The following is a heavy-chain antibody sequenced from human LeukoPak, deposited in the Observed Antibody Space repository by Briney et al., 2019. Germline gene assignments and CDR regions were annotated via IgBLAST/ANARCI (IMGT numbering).Heavy chain of an antibody. V-gene: IGHV1-18*01. J-gene: IGHJ6*03. CDR2: ISAYNGNT. CDR3: ARVDLYYYYYMDV. Sequence: GASVKVSCKASDSTFTNYIISWVRQAPGQGLEWMGWISAYNGNTNYAQKLQGRVTMTTDTSTSTAYMELRSLRSDDTAVYYCARVDLYYYYYMDVWGKGTTVTVSS. CDR1: DSTFTNYI.